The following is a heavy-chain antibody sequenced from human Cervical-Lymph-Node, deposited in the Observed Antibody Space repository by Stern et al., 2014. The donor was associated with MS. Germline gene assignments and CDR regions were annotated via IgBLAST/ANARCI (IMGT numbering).Heavy chain of an antibody. CDR3: ARDQIPYYYYGMDV. J-gene: IGHJ6*02. CDR2: VIPIFGTV. Sequence: QVQLLQPGAEVKKPWSSVKVSCQTSGGTFSSHAINWVRQAPGQGLEWMGGVIPIFGTVDYAQKVQGRLTITAAESTNTAYMELSSLRSEDTAVYYCARDQIPYYYYGMDVWGQGTTVTVSS. CDR1: GGTFSSHA. V-gene: IGHV1-69*01. D-gene: IGHD2-2*02.